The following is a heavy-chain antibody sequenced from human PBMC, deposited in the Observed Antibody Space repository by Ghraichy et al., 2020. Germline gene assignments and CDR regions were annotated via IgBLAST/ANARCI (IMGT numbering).Heavy chain of an antibody. CDR2: IYSSGST. Sequence: GGSLRLSCAASGFTFSSNYMSWVRQAPGKGLEWVSVIYSSGSTYYADSVKSRFTISTDNSKNTLYLQINSLRSEDTSVYYCAREGGVVAHDYWGQGTLVTVSS. CDR1: GFTFSSNY. V-gene: IGHV3-66*03. CDR3: AREGGVVAHDY. J-gene: IGHJ4*02. D-gene: IGHD2-15*01.